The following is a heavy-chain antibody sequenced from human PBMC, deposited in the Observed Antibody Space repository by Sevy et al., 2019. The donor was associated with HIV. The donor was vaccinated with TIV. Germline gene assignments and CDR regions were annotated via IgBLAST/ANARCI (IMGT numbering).Heavy chain of an antibody. Sequence: GGSLRLSCAASGFTFSKYAMHWVRQAPGKGLGWVAVIWYDGSNKYYADSVKGRFTISRDNSKNTLYLQMDSLRVEDTAVYYCAKINNNIAWAHWYFDLWGRGTLVTVSS. CDR3: AKINNNIAWAHWYFDL. CDR2: IWYDGSNK. D-gene: IGHD1-20*01. V-gene: IGHV3-33*06. CDR1: GFTFSKYA. J-gene: IGHJ2*01.